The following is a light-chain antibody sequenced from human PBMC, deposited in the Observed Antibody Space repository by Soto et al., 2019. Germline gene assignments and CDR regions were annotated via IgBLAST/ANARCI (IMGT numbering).Light chain of an antibody. CDR1: QSISSY. CDR3: QQSYSTPGT. V-gene: IGKV1-39*01. CDR2: AAS. J-gene: IGKJ5*01. Sequence: DIPMTQSPSSLSASVGDRVTITCRARQSISSYLNWYQQKPGKAPKLLIYAASSLQSGVPSRFSGSGSGTDFTLTISSLQPEDFATYYCQQSYSTPGTFGQGTRLEIK.